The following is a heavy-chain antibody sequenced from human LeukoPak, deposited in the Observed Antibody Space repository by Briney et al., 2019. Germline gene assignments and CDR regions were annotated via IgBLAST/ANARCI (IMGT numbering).Heavy chain of an antibody. J-gene: IGHJ4*02. CDR2: IWYEGSNK. Sequence: GGSLRLSCAVCGFTFSSYGMQWVRQATGKGVEWVAFIWYEGSNKYYADSVKGRFTISRDNSKNTLYLQMNSLRAEDTAVYYCAKDNGGALEYDYWGQGTLVTVSS. CDR1: GFTFSSYG. CDR3: AKDNGGALEYDY. V-gene: IGHV3-30*02. D-gene: IGHD7-27*01.